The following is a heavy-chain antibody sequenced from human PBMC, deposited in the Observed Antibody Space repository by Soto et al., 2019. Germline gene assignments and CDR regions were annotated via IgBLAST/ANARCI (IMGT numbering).Heavy chain of an antibody. CDR3: ARYRGLVVADY. CDR1: GFTFSSYA. V-gene: IGHV3-30-3*01. J-gene: IGHJ4*02. Sequence: QVQLVESGGGVVQPGRSLRLSCAASGFTFSSYAMHWVRQAPGKGLEWVAVISYDGSNKYYADSVKGRLTISRGNSQNKRDQHMKSMRAEDRAVYYCARYRGLVVADYRGQEALVTVSS. CDR2: ISYDGSNK. D-gene: IGHD3-22*01.